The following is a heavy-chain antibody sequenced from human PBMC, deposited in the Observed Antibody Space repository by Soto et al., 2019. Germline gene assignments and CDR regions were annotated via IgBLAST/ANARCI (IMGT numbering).Heavy chain of an antibody. CDR2: IYHSGST. J-gene: IGHJ5*02. D-gene: IGHD4-17*01. V-gene: IGHV4-38-2*01. Sequence: SETLSLTCAVSGYSISSGYYWGWIRQTPGKGLERIASIYHSGSTYYNPSLKSRVTISVDTSKNQFSLKLTSVTAADTAVYYCARGAATVTPGWFDPWGQGIMVTVSS. CDR1: GYSISSGYY. CDR3: ARGAATVTPGWFDP.